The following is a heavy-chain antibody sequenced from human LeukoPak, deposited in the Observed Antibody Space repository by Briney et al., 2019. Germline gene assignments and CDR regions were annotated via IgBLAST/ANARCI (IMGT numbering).Heavy chain of an antibody. CDR3: ARGHLTGRGYFDY. J-gene: IGHJ4*02. CDR2: ITHRGSA. V-gene: IGHV4-34*01. CDR1: GGSFSGYY. D-gene: IGHD1-20*01. Sequence: SETLSLTCAVYGGSFSGYYWSWLRQPPGKGLEWIGEITHRGSANYNPSLKSRVTISVDTSKNQFSLKLNSVTAADTAVYYCARGHLTGRGYFDYWGQGTLVTVSS.